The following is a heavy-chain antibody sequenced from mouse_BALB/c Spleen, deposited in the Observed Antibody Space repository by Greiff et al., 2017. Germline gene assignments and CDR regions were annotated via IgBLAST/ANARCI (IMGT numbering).Heavy chain of an antibody. CDR3: TRGNYYGSPYFDY. J-gene: IGHJ2*01. D-gene: IGHD1-1*01. CDR1: GFTFSSYT. Sequence: EVQVVESGGGLVKPGGSLKLSCAASGFTFSSYTMSWVRQTPEKRLEWVATISSGGSYTYYPDSVKGRFTISRDNAKNTLYLQMSSLKSEDTAMYYCTRGNYYGSPYFDYWGQGTTLTVSS. V-gene: IGHV5-6-4*01. CDR2: ISSGGSYT.